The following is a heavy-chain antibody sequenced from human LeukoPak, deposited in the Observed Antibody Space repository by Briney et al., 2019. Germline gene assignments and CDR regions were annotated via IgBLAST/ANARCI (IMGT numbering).Heavy chain of an antibody. D-gene: IGHD2-21*02. CDR2: IYPGDSDT. CDR1: GYSFTSYW. J-gene: IGHJ4*02. V-gene: IGHV5-51*01. CDR3: ARAIDPYCGGDCYPYY. Sequence: GESLQISCKGSGYSFTSYWIGWVRQMPGKGLEWMGIIYPGDSDTRYSPSFQGQVTISADKSISTAYLQWSSLKASDTAMYYCARAIDPYCGGDCYPYYWGQGTLVTVSS.